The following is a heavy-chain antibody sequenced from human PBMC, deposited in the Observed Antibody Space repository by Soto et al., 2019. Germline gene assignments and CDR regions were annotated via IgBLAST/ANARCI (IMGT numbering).Heavy chain of an antibody. CDR3: ARHHTCTNGVCYFVPDNWFDP. J-gene: IGHJ5*02. CDR2: IYYSGST. CDR1: GGSISSSSYY. D-gene: IGHD2-8*01. Sequence: PSETLSLTCSVSGGSISSSSYYWGWVRQPPGKGLEWIGRIYYSGSTYYNPSLTSRVTISVDTSKNQFSLKLSSVTAADTAVYYCARHHTCTNGVCYFVPDNWFDPWGQGTLVTVSS. V-gene: IGHV4-39*01.